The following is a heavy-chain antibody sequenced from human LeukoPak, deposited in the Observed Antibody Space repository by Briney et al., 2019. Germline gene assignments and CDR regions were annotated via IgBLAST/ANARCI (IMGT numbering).Heavy chain of an antibody. J-gene: IGHJ4*02. V-gene: IGHV4-4*07. CDR3: TRDKAYDLDEASGYYYNRGLDY. D-gene: IGHD3-22*01. CDR2: IYSTGTI. Sequence: SETLSLTCLVSGGSMSNYYWSWIGQPVRRGVEGIGRIYSTGTINYNPTLESRVTMSVDTSKNQCSLNMRYVTAADTAVYFCTRDKAYDLDEASGYYYNRGLDYWGQGTLVTVSS. CDR1: GGSMSNYY.